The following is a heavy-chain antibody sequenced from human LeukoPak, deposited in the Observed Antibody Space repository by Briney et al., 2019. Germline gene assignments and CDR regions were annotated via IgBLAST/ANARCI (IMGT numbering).Heavy chain of an antibody. Sequence: PGGSLRLSCAASGFTFTTYGIHWVRQAPGKGLEWVALMSYDGSNKYYADSVKGRFSISRDNSKNTLYLQMNSLRGEDTAVYYCARGLPSGHDAFDIWGQGTMVTVSS. CDR2: MSYDGSNK. CDR3: ARGLPSGHDAFDI. CDR1: GFTFTTYG. D-gene: IGHD3-10*01. J-gene: IGHJ3*02. V-gene: IGHV3-30*03.